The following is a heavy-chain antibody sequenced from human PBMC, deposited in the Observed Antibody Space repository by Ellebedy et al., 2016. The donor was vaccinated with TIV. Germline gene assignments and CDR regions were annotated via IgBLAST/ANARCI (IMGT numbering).Heavy chain of an antibody. CDR1: GGSVSSADYY. D-gene: IGHD1-26*01. CDR2: IYYSGGT. CDR3: ARGGSGTYSYYFDY. V-gene: IGHV4-30-4*01. Sequence: MPSETLSLTCTVSGGSVSSADYYWSWIRQPPGKGLEWIGYIYYSGGTYQNPSLKSRLTISVDTSKNQFSLKLRSVTAADTAVYYCARGGSGTYSYYFDYWGQGILVTVSS. J-gene: IGHJ4*02.